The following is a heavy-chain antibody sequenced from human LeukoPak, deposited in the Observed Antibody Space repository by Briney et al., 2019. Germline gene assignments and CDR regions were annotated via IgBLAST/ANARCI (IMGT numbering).Heavy chain of an antibody. CDR3: ARGKGFGELLPWEFDY. Sequence: SETLSLTCTVSGGSISSGSYYWSWIRQPAGKGLEWIGRIYTSGTTNYNPSLKSRATISVDTSKNQFSLKLSSVTAADTAVYYCARGKGFGELLPWEFDYWGQGTLVTVSS. CDR1: GGSISSGSYY. CDR2: IYTSGTT. V-gene: IGHV4-61*02. D-gene: IGHD3-10*01. J-gene: IGHJ4*02.